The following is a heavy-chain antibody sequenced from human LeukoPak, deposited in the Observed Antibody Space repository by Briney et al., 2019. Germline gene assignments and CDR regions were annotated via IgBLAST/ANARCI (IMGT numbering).Heavy chain of an antibody. CDR1: GFTFSSYA. CDR2: ISGRDATT. V-gene: IGHV3-23*01. D-gene: IGHD6-19*01. J-gene: IGHJ4*02. CDR3: AKPRDTIGWYYFDY. Sequence: PGGSLRLSCAASGFTFSSYAISWIRQAPGKGLEWVSAISGRDATTYYSDSVKGRFTISRDNSMNTLFLQMNSLRADDTAVYYCAKPRDTIGWYYFDYWGQGTLVTVSS.